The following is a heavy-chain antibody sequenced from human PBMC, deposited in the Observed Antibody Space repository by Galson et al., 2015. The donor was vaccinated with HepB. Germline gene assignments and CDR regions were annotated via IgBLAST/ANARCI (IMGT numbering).Heavy chain of an antibody. V-gene: IGHV3-53*01. CDR3: ARSKDSGRYNVGTDAFDV. CDR1: GFTVSSSY. CDR2: FYSNGAT. J-gene: IGHJ3*01. Sequence: SLRLSCAASGFTVSSSYMSWVRQSPGRGLEWVSVFYSNGATSSAAPVKGRFTISRDDSKHTLFLQINSLGAEDTAVYFCARSKDSGRYNVGTDAFDVWGQGTKVTVSS. D-gene: IGHD3-22*01.